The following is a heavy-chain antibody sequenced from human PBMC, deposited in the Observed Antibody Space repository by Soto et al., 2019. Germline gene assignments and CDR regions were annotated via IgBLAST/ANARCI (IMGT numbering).Heavy chain of an antibody. J-gene: IGHJ5*02. Sequence: DVHLLESGGDLVQPGGSLRLSCVASGFTFYSHAMSWVRQAPGKGLEWVSGTSASGAVTYYADSVKGRFTMSRDNAENTLWLQMNSLRDEDTAVYYCIDGGAIGPPPLDPWGQGTLVIVSS. CDR1: GFTFYSHA. D-gene: IGHD2-21*01. V-gene: IGHV3-23*01. CDR3: IDGGAIGPPPLDP. CDR2: TSASGAVT.